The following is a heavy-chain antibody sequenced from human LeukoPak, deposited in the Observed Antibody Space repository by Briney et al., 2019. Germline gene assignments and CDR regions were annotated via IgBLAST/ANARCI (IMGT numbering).Heavy chain of an antibody. V-gene: IGHV3-21*01. Sequence: GGTLRLSCVASGFTFSSYGMSWVRQAPGKGLQWVSAISGDGKDRDYPDSVKGRFTISRDNAKNSLYLQMNSLRAEDTAVYYCARDRDSSGYPFDYWGQGTLVTVSS. CDR3: ARDRDSSGYPFDY. CDR2: ISGDGKDR. J-gene: IGHJ4*02. CDR1: GFTFSSYG. D-gene: IGHD3-22*01.